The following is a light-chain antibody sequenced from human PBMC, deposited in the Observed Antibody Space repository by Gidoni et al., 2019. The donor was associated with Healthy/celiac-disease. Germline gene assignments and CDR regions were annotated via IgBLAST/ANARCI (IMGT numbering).Light chain of an antibody. CDR2: GAS. CDR3: QQYGSSPPIT. J-gene: IGKJ5*01. V-gene: IGKV3-20*01. CDR1: QSVSSSY. Sequence: EIVLTQSPGTLSWSPGERATLSCRASQSVSSSYLAWYQQKPGQPPRLLIYGASRRATGIPDSFSGSGSGTDFTLTLSSLEPEDFAVYYCQQYGSSPPITFGQGTRLEIK.